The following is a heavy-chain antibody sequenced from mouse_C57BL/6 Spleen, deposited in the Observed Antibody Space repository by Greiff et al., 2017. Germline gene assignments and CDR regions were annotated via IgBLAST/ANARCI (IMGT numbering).Heavy chain of an antibody. CDR1: GYAFSSSW. D-gene: IGHD2-1*01. V-gene: IGHV1-82*01. CDR3: AGGGNYGYFDV. J-gene: IGHJ1*03. Sequence: QVQLQQSGPELVKPGASVKISCKASGYAFSSSWMNWVKQRPGKGLEWIGRIYPGDGDTNYNGKFKGKATLTADKSSSTAYMQLSSLTSDDSAVYFCAGGGNYGYFDVWGTGTTVTVSS. CDR2: IYPGDGDT.